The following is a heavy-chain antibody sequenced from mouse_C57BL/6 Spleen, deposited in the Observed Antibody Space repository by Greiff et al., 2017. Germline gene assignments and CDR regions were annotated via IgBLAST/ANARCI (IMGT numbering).Heavy chain of an antibody. J-gene: IGHJ4*01. CDR1: GFTFSDYG. CDR3: ARREVYYDYWGYAMDY. V-gene: IGHV5-17*01. CDR2: ISSGSSTI. D-gene: IGHD2-4*01. Sequence: EVHVVESGGGLVKPGGSLKLSCAASGFTFSDYGMHWVRQAPEKGLEWVAYISSGSSTIYYADTVKGRFTISRDNANNTLFLQMNRLRSEDTSMYYCARREVYYDYWGYAMDYWGQGTSVTVSS.